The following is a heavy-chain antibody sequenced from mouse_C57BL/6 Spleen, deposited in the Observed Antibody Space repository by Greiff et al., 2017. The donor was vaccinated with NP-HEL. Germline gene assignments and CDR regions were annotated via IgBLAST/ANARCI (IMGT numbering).Heavy chain of an antibody. V-gene: IGHV6-3*01. J-gene: IGHJ4*01. CDR2: IRLKSDNYAT. D-gene: IGHD3-2*02. CDR1: GFTFSNYW. CDR3: TGLHRSGHFYCDMDY. Sequence: EVKVEESGGGLVQPGGSMKLSCVASGFTFSNYWMNWVRQSPEKGLEWVAQIRLKSDNYATHYAESVKGRFTISRDDSKISVYLQMNNLRAEDTGIYYCTGLHRSGHFYCDMDYWGQGTSVTVSS.